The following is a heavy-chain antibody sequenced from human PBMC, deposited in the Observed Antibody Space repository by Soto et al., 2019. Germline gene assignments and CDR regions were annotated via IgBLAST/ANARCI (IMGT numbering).Heavy chain of an antibody. CDR1: GGFLSESY. J-gene: IGHJ5*02. CDR3: VRIRYQLPSSVLWLDP. Sequence: EILSLTCAVYGGFLSESYWTWIPQPPGKGLEGIGEINHGGGPNYTPSLKSRVTMSVDTSQNQFSLRLISVTAADTAMYFCVRIRYQLPSSVLWLDPWGQGTPVTVTS. CDR2: INHGGGP. V-gene: IGHV4-34*01. D-gene: IGHD3-16*01.